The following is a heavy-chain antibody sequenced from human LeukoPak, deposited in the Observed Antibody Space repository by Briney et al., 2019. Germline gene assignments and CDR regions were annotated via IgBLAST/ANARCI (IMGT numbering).Heavy chain of an antibody. J-gene: IGHJ3*02. Sequence: GASVKVSCKASGYTFTSYGISWVRQAPGQGLEWMGWISAYNGNTNYAQKLQGRVNMTTDTSTSTAYMELRSLRSDDTAVYYCARDRATVTTRADDAFDIWGQGTMVTVSS. D-gene: IGHD4-17*01. V-gene: IGHV1-18*01. CDR1: GYTFTSYG. CDR3: ARDRATVTTRADDAFDI. CDR2: ISAYNGNT.